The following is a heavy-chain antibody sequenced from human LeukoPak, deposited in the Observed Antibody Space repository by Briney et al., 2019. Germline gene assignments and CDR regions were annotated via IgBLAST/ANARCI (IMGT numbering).Heavy chain of an antibody. J-gene: IGHJ4*02. V-gene: IGHV4-34*01. D-gene: IGHD6-13*01. CDR2: INHSGST. CDR3: ARGYSSSWYDY. CDR1: GGSFSGYY. Sequence: SETPSLTCAVYGGSFSGYYWSWIRQPPGKGLEWIGEINHSGSTNYNPSLKSRVTISVDTSKNQFSLKLSSVTAADAAVYYCARGYSSSWYDYWGQGTLVTVSS.